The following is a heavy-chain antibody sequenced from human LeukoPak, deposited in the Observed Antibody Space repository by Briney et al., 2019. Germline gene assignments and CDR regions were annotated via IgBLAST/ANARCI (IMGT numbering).Heavy chain of an antibody. D-gene: IGHD5-18*01. Sequence: PSETLSLTCAAYGGSFSGYYWSWIRQPPGKGLEWIGEINHSGSTNYNPSLKSRVTISVDTSKNRFSLKLSSVTAADTAVYYCARGLPRIQLWLRWFDPWGQGTLVTVSS. J-gene: IGHJ5*02. CDR3: ARGLPRIQLWLRWFDP. V-gene: IGHV4-34*01. CDR2: INHSGST. CDR1: GGSFSGYY.